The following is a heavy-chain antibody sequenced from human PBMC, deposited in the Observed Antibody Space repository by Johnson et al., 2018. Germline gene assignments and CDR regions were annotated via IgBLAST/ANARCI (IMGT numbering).Heavy chain of an antibody. D-gene: IGHD5-18*01. CDR1: GFTFSSYW. CDR2: IKQDGSEK. V-gene: IGHV3-7*01. CDR3: ARPNTAMVYYYYGMDV. J-gene: IGHJ6*02. Sequence: VQLVQSGGGLVQPGGSLRLSCAASGFTFSSYWMSWVRQAPGKGPEWVANIKQDGSEKYYVDSVKGRFTISRDNAKNSMYLQMNSLRAEDTAVYYCARPNTAMVYYYYGMDVWGQGTTVTVSS.